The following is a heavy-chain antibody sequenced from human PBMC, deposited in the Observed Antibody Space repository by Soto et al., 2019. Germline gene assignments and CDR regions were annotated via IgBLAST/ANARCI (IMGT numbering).Heavy chain of an antibody. V-gene: IGHV4-30-4*01. J-gene: IGHJ5*02. CDR3: VRDRVRGSRTYAGFDP. D-gene: IGHD3-10*01. CDR1: GNSINSGEYY. Sequence: QVQLQESGPGLVKPSQTLSLTCTVSGNSINSGEYYWSWIRQPPGKALEWIGYIYYTGNTWYNPSLKSRVTISMDTSKNQFSLKMTSVTAADTAVYYCVRDRVRGSRTYAGFDPWGQGTLVTVSS. CDR2: IYYTGNT.